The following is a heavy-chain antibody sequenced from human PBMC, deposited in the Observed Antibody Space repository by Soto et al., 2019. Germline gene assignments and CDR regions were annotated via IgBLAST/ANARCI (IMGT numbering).Heavy chain of an antibody. CDR1: GGSISSGDYY. D-gene: IGHD6-13*01. CDR3: ARGTYSSSSRAWFDP. J-gene: IGHJ5*02. V-gene: IGHV4-30-4*01. CDR2: IYYSGST. Sequence: SETLSLTCTVSGGSISSGDYYWSWIRQPPGKGLEWIGYIYYSGSTYYNPSLKSRVTISVDTSKNQFSLKLSSVTAADTAVYYCARGTYSSSSRAWFDPWGQGTLVTVSS.